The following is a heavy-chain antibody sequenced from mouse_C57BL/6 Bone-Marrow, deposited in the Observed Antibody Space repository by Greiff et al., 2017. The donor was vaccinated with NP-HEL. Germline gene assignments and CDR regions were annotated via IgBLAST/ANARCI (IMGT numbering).Heavy chain of an antibody. CDR2: IYPGDGDT. V-gene: IGHV1-80*01. CDR3: ARGVTTVVGNY. CDR1: GYAFSSYW. Sequence: QVQLKESGAELVKPGASVKISCKASGYAFSSYWMNWVKQRPGKGLEWIGQIYPGDGDTNYNGKFKGKATLTADKSSSTAYMQLSSLTSEDSAVYFCARGVTTVVGNYWGQGTTLTVSS. J-gene: IGHJ2*01. D-gene: IGHD1-1*01.